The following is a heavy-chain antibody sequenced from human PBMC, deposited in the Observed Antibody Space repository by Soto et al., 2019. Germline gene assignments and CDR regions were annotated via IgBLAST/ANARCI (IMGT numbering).Heavy chain of an antibody. V-gene: IGHV1-69*13. J-gene: IGHJ4*02. D-gene: IGHD6-13*01. CDR3: ARDSGAKLSSS. Sequence: GSSVKVSCKASGGTFSSYRSNWVRQARGQGLEWLGGIVPIYRTADYAQKFQCRVTITADESTRTVYMELSSLKSQDTALYYCARDSGAKLSSSWGQGTLVTVSS. CDR2: IVPIYRTA. CDR1: GGTFSSYR.